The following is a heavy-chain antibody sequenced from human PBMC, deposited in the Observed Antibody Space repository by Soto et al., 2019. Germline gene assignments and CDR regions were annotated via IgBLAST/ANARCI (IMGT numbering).Heavy chain of an antibody. CDR3: ARDNPLLYGMIVVPDGSAFAI. J-gene: IGHJ3*02. V-gene: IGHV6-1*01. CDR2: TYYRSKWYN. Sequence: PSQTLSLTCAISGDSVSSNSAAWNWIRQSPSRSLEWLGRTYYRSKWYNDYAVSVKSRININPDTSRNQFSLQLNSVTPEDTAVYYCARDNPLLYGMIVVPDGSAFAIWCQGTMVTVSS. D-gene: IGHD2-2*01. CDR1: GDSVSSNSAA.